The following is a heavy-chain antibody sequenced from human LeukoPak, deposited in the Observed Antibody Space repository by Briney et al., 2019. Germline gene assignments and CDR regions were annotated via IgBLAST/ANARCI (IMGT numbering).Heavy chain of an antibody. V-gene: IGHV3-48*03. D-gene: IGHD2-15*01. J-gene: IGHJ3*02. CDR2: ISNSGTTM. Sequence: GGSLRLSCAASGFTSSSYDMDWVRQAPGKGLEWVSYISNSGTTMNYADSVKGRFTISRDNAKNSLYLQMNSLRAEDTAVYYCTRGDTLIWGQGTMVTVSS. CDR3: TRGDTLI. CDR1: GFTSSSYD.